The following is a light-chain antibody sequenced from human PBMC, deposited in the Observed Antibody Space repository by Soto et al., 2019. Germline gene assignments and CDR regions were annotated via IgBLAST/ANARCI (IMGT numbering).Light chain of an antibody. V-gene: IGKV3-20*01. J-gene: IGKJ2*01. CDR3: QQYGTSPRT. CDR1: LSVTSY. Sequence: ENVLTQSPGTLSLSPGERATLSCRASLSVTSYLAWYQKKPGQPPRLLIYGAYNRPTGIPDRFTGSGSGTAFTLTISRLQPEDFAVYYCQQYGTSPRTFGQGTKVEIK. CDR2: GAY.